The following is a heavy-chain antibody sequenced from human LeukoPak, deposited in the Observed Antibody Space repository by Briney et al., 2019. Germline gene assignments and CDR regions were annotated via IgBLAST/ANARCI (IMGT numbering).Heavy chain of an antibody. D-gene: IGHD3-22*01. CDR1: GGTFSSYG. Sequence: ASVKVSCKASGGTFSSYGISWVRQAPGQGLEWMGWISAYNGNTNYAQKLQGRVTMTTDTSTSTAYMELRSLRSDDTAVYYCARRADSSGYQDAFDIWGQGTMVTVSS. J-gene: IGHJ3*02. V-gene: IGHV1-18*01. CDR3: ARRADSSGYQDAFDI. CDR2: ISAYNGNT.